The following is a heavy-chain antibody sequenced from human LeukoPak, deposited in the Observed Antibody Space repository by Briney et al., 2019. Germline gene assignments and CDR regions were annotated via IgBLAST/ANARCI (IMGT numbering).Heavy chain of an antibody. D-gene: IGHD5-12*01. V-gene: IGHV1-8*01. Sequence: ASVKVSCEASGYTFTSYDINWVRQATGQGLEWMGWMNPNSGNTGYAQKFQGRVTMTRNTSISTACMELSSLRSEDTAVYYCARHSGGYDRRGFDPWGQGTLVTVSS. CDR1: GYTFTSYD. CDR2: MNPNSGNT. J-gene: IGHJ5*02. CDR3: ARHSGGYDRRGFDP.